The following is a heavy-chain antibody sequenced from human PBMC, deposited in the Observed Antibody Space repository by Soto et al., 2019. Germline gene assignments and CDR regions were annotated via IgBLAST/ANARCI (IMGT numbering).Heavy chain of an antibody. CDR1: GFTFSSYA. D-gene: IGHD6-13*01. CDR3: AKDQGTSWYEIDY. V-gene: IGHV3-23*01. J-gene: IGHJ4*02. Sequence: EVQLLESGGGLVQPGGSLRLSCAASGFTFSSYAMSWVRQAPGKGLEWVSTISGSGGSTYYADSVKGRFTISRDNSENTLFLQMNSLRAEDTAVYYCAKDQGTSWYEIDYWGQGTLVTVSS. CDR2: ISGSGGST.